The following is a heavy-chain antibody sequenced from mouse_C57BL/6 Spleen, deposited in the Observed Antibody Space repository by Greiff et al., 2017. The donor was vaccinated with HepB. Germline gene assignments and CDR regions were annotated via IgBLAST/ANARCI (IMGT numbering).Heavy chain of an antibody. CDR2: INYDGSST. J-gene: IGHJ4*01. CDR1: GFTFSDYY. D-gene: IGHD2-1*01. Sequence: EVQLQESEGGLVQPGSSMKLSCTASGFTFSDYYMAWVRQVPEKGLEWVANINYDGSSTYYLDSLKSRFIISRDNAKNILYLQMSSLKSEVTATYYCARGGGNYDAMDYWGQGTSVTVSS. CDR3: ARGGGNYDAMDY. V-gene: IGHV5-16*01.